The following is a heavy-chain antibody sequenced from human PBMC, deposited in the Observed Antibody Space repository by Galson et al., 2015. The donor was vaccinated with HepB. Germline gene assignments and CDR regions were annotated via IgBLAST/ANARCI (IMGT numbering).Heavy chain of an antibody. CDR1: GGSISSGSYY. Sequence: TLSLTCTVSGGSISSGSYYWSWVRQPAGKGLEWIGRIHSTGSTNYNPSLKSRVTMSADTSRNQFSLKLTSVTAADTAVYYCATVSFGGNWDWYFDLWGRGTLVTVSS. CDR3: ATVSFGGNWDWYFDL. CDR2: IHSTGST. J-gene: IGHJ2*01. V-gene: IGHV4-61*02. D-gene: IGHD4-23*01.